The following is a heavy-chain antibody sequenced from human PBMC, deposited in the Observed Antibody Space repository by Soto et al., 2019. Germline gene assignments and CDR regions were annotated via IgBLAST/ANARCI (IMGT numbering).Heavy chain of an antibody. CDR1: GGSISSSSYY. CDR2: IYYSGST. V-gene: IGHV4-39*01. D-gene: IGHD5-12*01. Sequence: SETLSLTCTVSGGSISSSSYYWGWIRQPPGKGLEWIGSIYYSGSTYYNPSLKTRVTISVETSKNQFSLKLSSVTASDTAVYYCARSGRVDSGYDWDYWGQGTLVTVSS. CDR3: ARSGRVDSGYDWDY. J-gene: IGHJ4*02.